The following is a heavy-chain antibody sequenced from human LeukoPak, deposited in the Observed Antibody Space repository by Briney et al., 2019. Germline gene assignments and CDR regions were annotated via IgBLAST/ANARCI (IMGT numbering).Heavy chain of an antibody. V-gene: IGHV3-11*01. D-gene: IGHD3-22*01. J-gene: IGHJ3*02. CDR3: ARRKRMYYYDSTGYYNSGGAFDI. CDR1: GFTFSDYY. CDR2: ISSSGTTI. Sequence: PGGSLRLSCAASGFTFSDYYMSWIRQAPGKGLEWVSYISSSGTTIYYADSVKGRFTISRDNAKNSLYLQMNSLRAEDTAVYYCARRKRMYYYDSTGYYNSGGAFDIWGQGTMVTVSS.